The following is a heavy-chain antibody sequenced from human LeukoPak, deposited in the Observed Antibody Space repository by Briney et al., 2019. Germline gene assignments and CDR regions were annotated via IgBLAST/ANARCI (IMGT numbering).Heavy chain of an antibody. CDR1: GGSISSGGYS. CDR3: ARGADY. Sequence: SQTLSLTCAVSGGSISSGGYSWSWIRQPPGKGLEWIGEINHSGSTNYNPSLKSRVTISVDTSKNQFSLKLSSETAADTAVYYCARGADYWGQGTLVTVSS. CDR2: INHSGST. V-gene: IGHV4-30-2*01. J-gene: IGHJ4*02.